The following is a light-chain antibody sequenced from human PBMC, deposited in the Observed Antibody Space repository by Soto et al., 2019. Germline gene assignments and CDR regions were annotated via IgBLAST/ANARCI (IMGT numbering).Light chain of an antibody. J-gene: IGLJ2*01. V-gene: IGLV2-23*01. Sequence: QSALTQPASVSGSPGQSITISCSGTSSDVGSYNLVSWYQQYPGKAPKLMIYEGSKRPSGVSNRFSGSKSGNTASLTISGLQADDEADYYCCSYAGSSTLLFGGGTKLTVL. CDR2: EGS. CDR1: SSDVGSYNL. CDR3: CSYAGSSTLL.